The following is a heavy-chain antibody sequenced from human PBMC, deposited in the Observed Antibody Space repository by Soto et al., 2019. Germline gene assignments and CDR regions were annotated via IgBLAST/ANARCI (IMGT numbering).Heavy chain of an antibody. D-gene: IGHD3-3*02. CDR1: GFAFSNYE. CDR3: ARESFSASPNFFDY. V-gene: IGHV3-48*03. CDR2: ISLSGSTI. J-gene: IGHJ4*02. Sequence: PVGFLRLSCAASGFAFSNYEMNWVRQAPGKGLEWVSYISLSGSTIYYADSVKGRFTISRDDAKNSLYLQMDSLRADDTAVYYCARESFSASPNFFDYWGQGTLVTVSS.